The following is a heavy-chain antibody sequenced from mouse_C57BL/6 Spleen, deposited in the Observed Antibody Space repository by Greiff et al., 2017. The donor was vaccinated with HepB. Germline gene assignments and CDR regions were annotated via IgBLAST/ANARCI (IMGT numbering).Heavy chain of an antibody. CDR1: GFTFTDYY. CDR2: IRNKANGYTT. J-gene: IGHJ2*01. CDR3: ARYTGNYFDY. Sequence: VQLVESGGGLVQPGGSLSLSCAASGFTFTDYYMSWVRQPPGKALEWLGFIRNKANGYTTEYSASVKGRFTISRDNSQSILYLQMNALRAEDSATYYCARYTGNYFDYWGQGTTLTVSS. V-gene: IGHV7-3*01.